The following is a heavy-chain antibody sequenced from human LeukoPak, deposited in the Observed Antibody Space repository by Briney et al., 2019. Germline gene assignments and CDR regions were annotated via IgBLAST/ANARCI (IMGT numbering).Heavy chain of an antibody. J-gene: IGHJ4*02. CDR3: ARGYQQPPSFDF. D-gene: IGHD2-2*01. V-gene: IGHV3-69-1*01. CDR2: ISSTSDI. Sequence: GGSLRLSCVASGFTFSRYSMNWVRQAPGKGLEWVSSISSTSDIYYADSMKGRLTISRDNANNSLSLEMKNLRPEDTAVYYCARGYQQPPSFDFWGRGTLVTVSS. CDR1: GFTFSRYS.